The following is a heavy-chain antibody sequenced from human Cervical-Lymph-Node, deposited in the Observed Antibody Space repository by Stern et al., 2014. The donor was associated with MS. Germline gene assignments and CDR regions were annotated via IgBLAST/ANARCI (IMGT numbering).Heavy chain of an antibody. V-gene: IGHV1-2*02. CDR1: GNTFSDYY. Sequence: QVQLVQSGAEVKKPGASVKVSCKASGNTFSDYYAHWVRQAPGQGLEWMGWIRPNSGAVNYAQKFQGRVTMTRDTSISTAYMELRGLRSDDTAVYYCRLAPSLRFFKWTFDYWGQGTLVTVSS. CDR3: RLAPSLRFFKWTFDY. J-gene: IGHJ4*02. CDR2: IRPNSGAV. D-gene: IGHD3-3*01.